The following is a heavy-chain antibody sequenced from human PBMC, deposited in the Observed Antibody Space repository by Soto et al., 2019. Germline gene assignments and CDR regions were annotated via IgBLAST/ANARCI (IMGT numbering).Heavy chain of an antibody. CDR2: IYFNGNT. D-gene: IGHD3-16*01. Sequence: RSLTCSVSADSFSKYYWTWIRQPPGEGLEWIGYIYFNGNTNYNPSLKGRVTISIDTSKKQFSLNLSSVTAADTAVYYCASVTFGGVVLAHWGQGTLVTVSS. CDR3: ASVTFGGVVLAH. V-gene: IGHV4-59*01. CDR1: ADSFSKYY. J-gene: IGHJ4*02.